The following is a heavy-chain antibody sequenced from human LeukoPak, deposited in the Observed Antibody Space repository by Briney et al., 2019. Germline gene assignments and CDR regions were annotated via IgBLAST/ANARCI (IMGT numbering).Heavy chain of an antibody. CDR1: GGSISSYY. Sequence: SETLSLTCTVSGGSISSYYWNWIRQPPGKGLEWIGNIYYSGSTYYNPSLKSRVTISVDMSKNQFSLKVSSVTAADTAVYYCARGPVLNMDYWGQGTLVTVSS. D-gene: IGHD2/OR15-2a*01. V-gene: IGHV4-59*08. CDR2: IYYSGST. J-gene: IGHJ4*02. CDR3: ARGPVLNMDY.